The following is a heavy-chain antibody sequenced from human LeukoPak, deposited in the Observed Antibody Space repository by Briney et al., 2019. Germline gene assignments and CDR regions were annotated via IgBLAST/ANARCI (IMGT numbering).Heavy chain of an antibody. Sequence: GGSLRLSCAASGFTFSSYSMHWVRQAPGKGLEWVSSISSSSSYIYYADSVKGRFTISRDNAKNSLYLQMNSLRAEDTAVYYCARDVYREPTIVADYWGQGTLVTVSS. CDR2: ISSSSSYI. CDR1: GFTFSSYS. V-gene: IGHV3-21*01. D-gene: IGHD5-12*01. CDR3: ARDVYREPTIVADY. J-gene: IGHJ4*02.